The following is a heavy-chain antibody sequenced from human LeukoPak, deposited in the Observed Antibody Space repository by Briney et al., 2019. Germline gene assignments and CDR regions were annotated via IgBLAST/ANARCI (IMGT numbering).Heavy chain of an antibody. CDR3: AIHYYDSSGYYPYFDY. CDR1: GYTFTGYY. V-gene: IGHV1-18*04. J-gene: IGHJ4*02. Sequence: ASVKVSCKASGYTFTGYYMHWVRQAPGQGLEWMGWISAYNGNTNYAQKLQGRVTMTTDTSTSTAYMELRSLRSDDTAVYYCAIHYYDSSGYYPYFDYWGQGTLVTVSS. CDR2: ISAYNGNT. D-gene: IGHD3-22*01.